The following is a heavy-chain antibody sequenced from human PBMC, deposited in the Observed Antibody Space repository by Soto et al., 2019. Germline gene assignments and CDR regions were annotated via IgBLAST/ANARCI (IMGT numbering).Heavy chain of an antibody. Sequence: GGSLRLSCAASGFTFISYGMHWVLQAPCKGLEWVAVIWYDGSNKYYADSVKGRFTISRDNSKNTLYLQMNSLRAEDTAVYYCARDGYCSGGSCYSVPVFDYWGQGTLVTVSS. V-gene: IGHV3-33*01. CDR1: GFTFISYG. J-gene: IGHJ4*02. CDR2: IWYDGSNK. D-gene: IGHD2-15*01. CDR3: ARDGYCSGGSCYSVPVFDY.